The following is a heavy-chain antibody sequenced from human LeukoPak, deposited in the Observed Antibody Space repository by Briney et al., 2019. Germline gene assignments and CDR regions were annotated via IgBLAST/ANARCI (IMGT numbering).Heavy chain of an antibody. Sequence: PGGSLRLSCAASGVTFSSYAMSWGRQGPGKGGEWVSDISGGGGSTYYADSVKGRFTISRDNSKNTLYLQMHSLRAEDTAVYHCAIYGGSGTNAFDMWGQGTMVTVSS. CDR2: ISGGGGST. D-gene: IGHD5-12*01. CDR3: AIYGGSGTNAFDM. CDR1: GVTFSSYA. V-gene: IGHV3-23*01. J-gene: IGHJ3*02.